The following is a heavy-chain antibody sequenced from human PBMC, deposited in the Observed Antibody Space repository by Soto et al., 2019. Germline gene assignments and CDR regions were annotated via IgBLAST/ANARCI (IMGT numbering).Heavy chain of an antibody. V-gene: IGHV4-39*01. CDR1: GGSTNTRSDY. Sequence: SETLSLTCTVSGGSTNTRSDYWGWIRQPPGKGLEWIGSVYYSGSTYDNPSLQSRVTISVDTSRNQFSLKLMSVTAADTAVYFCARQPRGPGYGERGLYFDYWGQGTLFTVSS. CDR2: VYYSGST. D-gene: IGHD3-16*01. J-gene: IGHJ4*02. CDR3: ARQPRGPGYGERGLYFDY.